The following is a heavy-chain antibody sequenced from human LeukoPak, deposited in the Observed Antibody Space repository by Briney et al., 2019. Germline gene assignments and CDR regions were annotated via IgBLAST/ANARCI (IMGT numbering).Heavy chain of an antibody. CDR2: ISGSGGST. V-gene: IGHV3-23*01. Sequence: GGSLRLSCAASGFTFSSYAMSWVRQAPGKGLEWVSAISGSGGSTYYADSVKGRFTISRDNSKNTLYLQMNSLRAEDTAVYYCAKIGSPYYDILTGYYAFDYWGQETLVTVSS. CDR3: AKIGSPYYDILTGYYAFDY. D-gene: IGHD3-9*01. J-gene: IGHJ4*02. CDR1: GFTFSSYA.